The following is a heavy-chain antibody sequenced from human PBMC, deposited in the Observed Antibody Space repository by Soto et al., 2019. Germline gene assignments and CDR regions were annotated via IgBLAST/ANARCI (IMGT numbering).Heavy chain of an antibody. CDR3: ARSVGVTTISYLDY. CDR2: FDPEDGTA. Sequence: ASVKVCCKVSGYTLTELSMRWVRQALGKGLEWMGGFDPEDGTATHTQNFQGRLTITADESTSTAYMELSSLRSEDTAVYFCARSVGVTTISYLDYWGQGTLVTVSS. CDR1: GYTLTELS. V-gene: IGHV1-24*01. J-gene: IGHJ4*02. D-gene: IGHD1-26*01.